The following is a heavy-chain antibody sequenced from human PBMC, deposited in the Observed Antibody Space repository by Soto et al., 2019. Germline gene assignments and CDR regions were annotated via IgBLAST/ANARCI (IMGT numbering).Heavy chain of an antibody. J-gene: IGHJ6*02. CDR2: IIPIFGTA. CDR3: ARGRPGSRGYYYYGMDV. D-gene: IGHD3-10*01. CDR1: GGTFSSYA. Sequence: QVQLVQSGAEVKKPGSSVKVSCKASGGTFSSYAISWVRQAPGQGLEWMGGIIPIFGTANYAQKFQGRVTITADESTSTTYMELSSLRSEDTAVYYCARGRPGSRGYYYYGMDVWGQGTTVTVSS. V-gene: IGHV1-69*01.